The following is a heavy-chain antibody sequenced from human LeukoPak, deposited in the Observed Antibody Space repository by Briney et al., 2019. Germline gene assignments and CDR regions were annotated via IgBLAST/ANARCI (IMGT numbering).Heavy chain of an antibody. Sequence: SQTLSLTCAVSGGSISSGGYSWSWIRQPPGKGLEWIGYIYHSGSTYYNPSLKSRVTISVDRSKNQFSLKLSSVTAADTAVYYCARLTTVTMNGWGQGTLVTVSS. D-gene: IGHD4-17*01. J-gene: IGHJ4*02. CDR2: IYHSGST. CDR1: GGSISSGGYS. V-gene: IGHV4-30-2*01. CDR3: ARLTTVTMNG.